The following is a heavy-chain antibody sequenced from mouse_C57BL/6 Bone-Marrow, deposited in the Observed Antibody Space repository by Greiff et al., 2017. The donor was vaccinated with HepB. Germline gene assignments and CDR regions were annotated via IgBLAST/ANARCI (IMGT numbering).Heavy chain of an antibody. V-gene: IGHV1-87*01. CDR1: YTFSRRVH. CDR3: SEDSAVYYCALDYYGSGLRVAWFAY. J-gene: IGHJ3*01. Sequence: VKLMESGPELARPWASVKISCQAFYTFSRRVHFAIRDTNYWMQWVKQRPGQGLEWIGAIYPGNGDTSYNQKFKGKATLTADKSSSTAYMQLSILTSEDSAVYYCALDYYGSGLRVAWFAYWGQGTLVTVSA. CDR2: GQGLEWIG. D-gene: IGHD1-1*01.